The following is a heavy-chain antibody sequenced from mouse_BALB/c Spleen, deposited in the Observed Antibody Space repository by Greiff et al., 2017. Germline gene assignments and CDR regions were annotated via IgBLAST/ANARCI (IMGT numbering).Heavy chain of an antibody. Sequence: VQLQQSGAELARPGASVKLSCKASGYTFTSYWMQWVKQRPGQGLEWIGAIYPGDGDTRYTQKFKGKATLTADKSSSTAYMQLSSLASEDSAVYYCASFWDDYAMDYWGQGTSVTVSS. CDR3: ASFWDDYAMDY. CDR1: GYTFTSYW. J-gene: IGHJ4*01. CDR2: IYPGDGDT. D-gene: IGHD4-1*01. V-gene: IGHV1-87*01.